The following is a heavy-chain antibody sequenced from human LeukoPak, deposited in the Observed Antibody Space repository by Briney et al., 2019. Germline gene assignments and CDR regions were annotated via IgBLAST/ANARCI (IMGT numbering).Heavy chain of an antibody. J-gene: IGHJ4*02. CDR2: ISYDGSNK. D-gene: IGHD5-18*01. V-gene: IGHV3-30-3*01. CDR1: GFTFSSYA. Sequence: GGSLRLSCAASGFTFSSYAMHWVRQAPGKGLEWVAVISYDGSNKYYADSVKGRFTISRDNAKNTLYLQMNSLGPEDTAVYYCTRAGYFRFDFWGQGTLVTVSS. CDR3: TRAGYFRFDF.